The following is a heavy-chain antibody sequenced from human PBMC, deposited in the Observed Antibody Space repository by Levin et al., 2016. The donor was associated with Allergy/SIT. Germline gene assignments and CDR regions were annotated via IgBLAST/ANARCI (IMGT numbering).Heavy chain of an antibody. Sequence: GESLKISCAASGFTFSSYWMSWVRQAPGKGLEWVANIKQDGSEKYYVDSVKGRFTISRDNAKNSLYLQMNSLRAEDTAVYYCARGGDHHDYYYYMDVWGKGTTVTVSS. CDR1: GFTFSSYW. D-gene: IGHD2-21*02. J-gene: IGHJ6*03. V-gene: IGHV3-7*01. CDR2: IKQDGSEK. CDR3: ARGGDHHDYYYYMDV.